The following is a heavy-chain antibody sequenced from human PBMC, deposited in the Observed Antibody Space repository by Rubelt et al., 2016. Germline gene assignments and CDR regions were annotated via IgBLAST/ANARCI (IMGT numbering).Heavy chain of an antibody. CDR2: ISYQGTGK. CDR3: ANPERQISSRAFDT. V-gene: IGHV3-30*04. J-gene: IGHJ3*02. Sequence: QVQLVESGGGVVQPGRSLRLSCAASGFTFSRYAIHWVRQAPGKGLEWVAVISYQGTGKYYADSVKGRFTVSRDNSRNTLFLEMNNLILEDTGVYYCANPERQISSRAFDTWGQGTTVTVSS. CDR1: GFTFSRYA. D-gene: IGHD1-1*01.